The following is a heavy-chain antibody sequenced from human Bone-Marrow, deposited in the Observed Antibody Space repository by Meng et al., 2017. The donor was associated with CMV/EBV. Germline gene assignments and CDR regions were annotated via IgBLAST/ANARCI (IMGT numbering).Heavy chain of an antibody. CDR3: ARVWGRGLLSGSYPDY. Sequence: GESLKISCAASGFTFSSYSMNWVRQAPGKGLEWVSSISSSSYIYYADSVKGRFTISRDNAKNSLYLQMNSLRAEDTAVYYCARVWGRGLLSGSYPDYWGQGTLVTVSS. CDR1: GFTFSSYS. D-gene: IGHD1-26*01. V-gene: IGHV3-21*01. CDR2: ISSSSYI. J-gene: IGHJ4*02.